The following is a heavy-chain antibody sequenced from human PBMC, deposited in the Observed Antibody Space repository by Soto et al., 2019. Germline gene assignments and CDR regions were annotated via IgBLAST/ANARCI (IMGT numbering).Heavy chain of an antibody. CDR1: GFTFSSYW. D-gene: IGHD2-2*01. Sequence: GGSLRLSCAASGFTFSSYWMSWVRQAPGKGLEWVANIKQDGSEKYYVDSVKGRFTISRDNAKNSLYLQMNSLRAEDTAVYYCVRGEIVVVPAAIPFWGQGTLVTVSS. CDR3: VRGEIVVVPAAIPF. CDR2: IKQDGSEK. V-gene: IGHV3-7*04. J-gene: IGHJ4*02.